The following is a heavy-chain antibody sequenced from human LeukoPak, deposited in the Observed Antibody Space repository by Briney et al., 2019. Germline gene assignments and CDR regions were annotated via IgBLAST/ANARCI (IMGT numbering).Heavy chain of an antibody. J-gene: IGHJ4*02. CDR3: AKGPNYFDS. Sequence: GRSLRLSCAASGFTFDDYAMHWVRQAPGKGLVWVTRMNSDGSATYCADSVQGRFTISRDNAKNTLYLQMNSLRAEDTAMYFCAKGPNYFDSWGQGTLVTVSS. V-gene: IGHV3-74*01. CDR2: MNSDGSAT. CDR1: GFTFDDYA.